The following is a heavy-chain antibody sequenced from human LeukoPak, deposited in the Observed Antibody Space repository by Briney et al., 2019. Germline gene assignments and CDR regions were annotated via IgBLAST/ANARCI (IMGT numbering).Heavy chain of an antibody. V-gene: IGHV3-33*01. CDR1: GFTFSSYG. D-gene: IGHD3-3*01. Sequence: PGGSLRLSCAASGFTFSSYGMHWVRQAPGKGLEWVAVIWYGGSNKYYADSVKGRFTISRDNSKNTLYLQMNSLRAEDTAVYYCARELSSDFPGHYFDCWGQGTLVTVSS. CDR3: ARELSSDFPGHYFDC. CDR2: IWYGGSNK. J-gene: IGHJ4*02.